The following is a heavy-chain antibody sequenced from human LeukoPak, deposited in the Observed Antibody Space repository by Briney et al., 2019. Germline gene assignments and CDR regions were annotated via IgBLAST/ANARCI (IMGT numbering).Heavy chain of an antibody. J-gene: IGHJ6*02. D-gene: IGHD3-3*01. V-gene: IGHV1-24*01. Sequence: ASVKVSCKISGYTLTELSMHWVRQAPGKGLEWMGGFDPEDGETIYAQKFQGRVTMTEDTSTDTAYMELSGLRSEDTAVYYCATGLGVGGRRYYYYYGMDVWGQGTTVTVSS. CDR1: GYTLTELS. CDR2: FDPEDGET. CDR3: ATGLGVGGRRYYYYYGMDV.